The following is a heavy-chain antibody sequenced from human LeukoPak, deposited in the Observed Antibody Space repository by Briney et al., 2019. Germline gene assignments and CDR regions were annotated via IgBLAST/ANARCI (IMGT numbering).Heavy chain of an antibody. D-gene: IGHD2-2*01. CDR3: ARAGFCGSTRCSSPNSFDI. Sequence: GASVKVSCKSSGYMFTGYYIYWVRQAPGQGLEWMGWINADSGGTNHAQKFQGRVTMTREASISAAYMEISGLTSDDTAMYYCARAGFCGSTRCSSPNSFDIWGQGTMVTVS. CDR1: GYMFTGYY. J-gene: IGHJ3*02. V-gene: IGHV1-2*02. CDR2: INADSGGT.